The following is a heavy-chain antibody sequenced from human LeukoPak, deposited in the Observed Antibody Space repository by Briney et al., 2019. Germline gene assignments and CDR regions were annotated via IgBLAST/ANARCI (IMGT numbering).Heavy chain of an antibody. CDR2: IIPIFGTA. V-gene: IGHV1-69*13. J-gene: IGHJ6*04. Sequence: ASVKVSWKASGGTFSSYAISWVRQAPAQGLEWMGGIIPIFGTANYAQKFQGRVTITADESTSTAYMELSSPRSEDTAVYYCARDRQDIVVVPAANYYYYGMDVWGKGTTVTVSS. D-gene: IGHD2-2*01. CDR3: ARDRQDIVVVPAANYYYYGMDV. CDR1: GGTFSSYA.